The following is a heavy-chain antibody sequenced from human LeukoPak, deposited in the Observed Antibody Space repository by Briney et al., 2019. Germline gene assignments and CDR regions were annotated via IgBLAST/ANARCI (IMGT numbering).Heavy chain of an antibody. V-gene: IGHV3-30-3*01. CDR1: GFTFSSYA. Sequence: GRSLRLSCAASGFTFSSYAMHWVRQAPGKGPEWVADISYDGSNKYYADSVKGRFTISRDNSKNTLYLQMNSLRAEDTAVYYCARASIQFLYSSGWFDYWGQGTLVTVSS. CDR3: ARASIQFLYSSGWFDY. CDR2: ISYDGSNK. D-gene: IGHD6-19*01. J-gene: IGHJ5*01.